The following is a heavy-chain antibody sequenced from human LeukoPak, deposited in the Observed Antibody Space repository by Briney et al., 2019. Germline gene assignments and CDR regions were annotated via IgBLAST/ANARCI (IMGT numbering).Heavy chain of an antibody. CDR2: IRYDGNDK. J-gene: IGHJ5*02. CDR3: AKDLMRDRWFGES. CDR1: GFTFSSYS. Sequence: PGVSLRLSCAASGFTFSSYSMHWVRQAPGKGLEGVSFIRYDGNDKFYADSVKGRFAISRDTSRNTLYLQMSSLRVEDTAVYYCAKDLMRDRWFGESWGQGTLVTVSS. V-gene: IGHV3-30*02. D-gene: IGHD3-10*01.